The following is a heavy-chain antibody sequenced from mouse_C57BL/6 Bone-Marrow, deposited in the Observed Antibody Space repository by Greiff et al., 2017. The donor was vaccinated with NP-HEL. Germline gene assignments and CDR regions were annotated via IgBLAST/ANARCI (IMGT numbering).Heavy chain of an antibody. D-gene: IGHD4-1*01. J-gene: IGHJ2*01. CDR1: GYTFTDYY. CDR2: IYPNNGGN. Sequence: VHVKQSGPELVKPGASVTMSCKASGYTFTDYYMHWVKQSHGKSLEWIGYIYPNNGGNGYNQKFKGKATLTVDKSSSTAYMELRSLTSEDSAVYYCARRGLGSYFDYWGQGTTLTVSS. CDR3: ARRGLGSYFDY. V-gene: IGHV1-34*01.